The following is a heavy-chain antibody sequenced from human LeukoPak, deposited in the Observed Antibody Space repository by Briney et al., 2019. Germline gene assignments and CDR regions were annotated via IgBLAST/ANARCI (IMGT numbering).Heavy chain of an antibody. CDR3: ARRSYDFWSAGGYFDY. Sequence: SETLSLTCTVSGGSIISSSYYWGWIRQPPGKGLEWIGSIYYSGSTYYNPSLKSRVTISVDTSKNQFSLKLSSVTAADTAVYYCARRSYDFWSAGGYFDYWGQGTLVTVSS. V-gene: IGHV4-39*01. CDR1: GGSIISSSYY. J-gene: IGHJ4*02. CDR2: IYYSGST. D-gene: IGHD3-3*01.